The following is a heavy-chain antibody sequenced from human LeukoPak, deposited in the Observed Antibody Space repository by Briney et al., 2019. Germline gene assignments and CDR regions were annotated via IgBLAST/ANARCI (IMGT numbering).Heavy chain of an antibody. J-gene: IGHJ4*02. D-gene: IGHD5-12*01. CDR2: ISSNGGST. CDR3: VKEWYSGYVFDY. CDR1: GFTFSSYA. V-gene: IGHV3-64D*06. Sequence: GGSLRLSCSASGFTFSSYAMHWARQAPGKGLEYVSAISSNGGSTYYADTVKGRFTISRDNSKNALYLQMSSLRAEDTAVYYCVKEWYSGYVFDYWGQGTLVTVSS.